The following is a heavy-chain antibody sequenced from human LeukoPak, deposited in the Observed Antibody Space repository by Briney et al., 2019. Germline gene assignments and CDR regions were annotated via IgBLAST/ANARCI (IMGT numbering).Heavy chain of an antibody. D-gene: IGHD3-22*01. CDR3: AAELGVNYYDSSGYYRAFDY. V-gene: IGHV1-46*01. CDR1: GYTFTSYY. J-gene: IGHJ4*02. CDR2: INPSGGST. Sequence: ASVKVSCKASGYTFTSYYMHWVRQAPGQGLEWMGIINPSGGSTSYAQKFQGRVTMTRDMSTSTVYMELSSLRSEDAAVYYCAAELGVNYYDSSGYYRAFDYWGQGTLATVSS.